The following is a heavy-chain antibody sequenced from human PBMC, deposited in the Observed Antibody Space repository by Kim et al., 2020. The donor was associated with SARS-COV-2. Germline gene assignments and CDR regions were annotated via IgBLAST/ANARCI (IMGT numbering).Heavy chain of an antibody. V-gene: IGHV3-30-3*01. J-gene: IGHJ3*02. CDR1: GFTFSSYA. D-gene: IGHD2-2*01. Sequence: GGSLRLSCAASGFTFSSYAMHWVRQAPGKGLEWVAVISYDGSNKYYADSVKGRFTISRDNSKNTLYLQMNSLRAEDTAVYYCARDQEAVPAAMGFRGAFDIWGQGTMVTVSS. CDR3: ARDQEAVPAAMGFRGAFDI. CDR2: ISYDGSNK.